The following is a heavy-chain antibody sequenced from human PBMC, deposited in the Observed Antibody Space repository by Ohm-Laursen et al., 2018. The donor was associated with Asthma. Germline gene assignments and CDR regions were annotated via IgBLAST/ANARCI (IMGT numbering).Heavy chain of an antibody. CDR1: GGTFSSYA. J-gene: IGHJ4*02. CDR2: IIPIFGTA. D-gene: IGHD3-3*01. CDR3: ARERRYYDFWSGYYPPYYFDY. V-gene: IGHV1-69*13. Sequence: GASVKVSCKASGGTFSSYAISWVRQAPGQGLEWMGGIIPIFGTANYAQKFQGRVTITADESTSTAYMELRSLRSDDTAVYYCARERRYYDFWSGYYPPYYFDYWGQGTLVTVSS.